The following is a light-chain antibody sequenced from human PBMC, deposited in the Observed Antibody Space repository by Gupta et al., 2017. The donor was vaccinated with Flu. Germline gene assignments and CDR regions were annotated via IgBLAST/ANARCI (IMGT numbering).Light chain of an antibody. CDR3: QQDGWSPFT. CDR1: QSLSSNR. V-gene: IGKV3-20*01. Sequence: DTLSLSPGERDTLSCRTSQSLSSNRLAWYQQIPGQAPRLLIYAALNRATGIPARFIGTGSGTDFSLTITRLEPEDFAVYYCQQDGWSPFTFGQGTKVEIK. J-gene: IGKJ2*01. CDR2: AAL.